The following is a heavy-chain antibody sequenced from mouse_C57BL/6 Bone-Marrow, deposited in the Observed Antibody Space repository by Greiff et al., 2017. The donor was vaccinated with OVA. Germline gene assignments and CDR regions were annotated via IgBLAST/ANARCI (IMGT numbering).Heavy chain of an antibody. CDR3: ARFPHYGSSYWYFDV. V-gene: IGHV3-8*01. CDR2: ISYSGST. Sequence: EVKLMESGPGLAKPSQTLSLTCSVTGYSITSDYWNWIRKFPGNKLEYMGYISYSGSTYYNPSLKSRISITRDTSKNQYYLQLNSVTTEDTATYYCARFPHYGSSYWYFDVWGTGTTVTVSS. D-gene: IGHD1-1*01. J-gene: IGHJ1*03. CDR1: GYSITSDY.